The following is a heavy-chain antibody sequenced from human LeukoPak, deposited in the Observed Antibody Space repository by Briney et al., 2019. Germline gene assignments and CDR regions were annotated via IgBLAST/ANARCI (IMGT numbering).Heavy chain of an antibody. V-gene: IGHV3-23*01. CDR2: ISASYGST. CDR1: GFTFSTYA. D-gene: IGHD3-22*01. CDR3: AKDYYYDPVDAFDV. J-gene: IGHJ3*01. Sequence: GGSLRLSCAASGFTFSTYAMSWVRQAPGEGLEWVSCISASYGSTYYADSVKGRFTISRDNSKNTLYLQMNSLRPEDTAVYYCAKDYYYDPVDAFDVWGQGTMVSVSS.